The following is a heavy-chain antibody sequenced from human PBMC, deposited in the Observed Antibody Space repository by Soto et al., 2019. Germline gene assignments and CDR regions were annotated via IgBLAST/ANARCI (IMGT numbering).Heavy chain of an antibody. CDR1: GYTFTGYY. CDR3: ARYCSSTSCQFDP. V-gene: IGHV1-2*02. Sequence: ASVKVSCKASGYTFTGYYIHWVRQAPGQGLEWMGGINPNSGASNYAQKFQGRVTMTRDTSISTAYMELSRLRSDDTAVYYCARYCSSTSCQFDPWGQGTLVTVSS. D-gene: IGHD2-2*01. CDR2: INPNSGAS. J-gene: IGHJ5*02.